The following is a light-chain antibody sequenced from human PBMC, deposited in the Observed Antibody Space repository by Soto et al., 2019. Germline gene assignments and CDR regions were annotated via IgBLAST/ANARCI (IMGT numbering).Light chain of an antibody. Sequence: ENVLAQSPATLSLSPGERATLSCRASQSIRTYLAWYQQKPGQAPRLLMYDASTRATDIPARFSGSGSGTDFTLTINSLAPEDFAVYYCQQRSSWWTFGQGTKVEIK. CDR1: QSIRTY. CDR2: DAS. CDR3: QQRSSWWT. J-gene: IGKJ1*01. V-gene: IGKV3-11*01.